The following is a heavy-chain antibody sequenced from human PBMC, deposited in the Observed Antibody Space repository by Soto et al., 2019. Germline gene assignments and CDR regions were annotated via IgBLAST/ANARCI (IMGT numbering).Heavy chain of an antibody. CDR3: AGYAITIFGVVPPGFDP. V-gene: IGHV4-31*02. CDR2: IYYSGSI. J-gene: IGHJ5*02. D-gene: IGHD3-3*01. CDR1: GGSISRGVYY. Sequence: TLDLGWTVSGGSISRGVYYGIWIRQHPGKVLEWIGYIYYSGSIYYNPSLKSRVTISVDTSKNQFSLKLCSVTAADTAVYYCAGYAITIFGVVPPGFDPWGQGTLVTVSS.